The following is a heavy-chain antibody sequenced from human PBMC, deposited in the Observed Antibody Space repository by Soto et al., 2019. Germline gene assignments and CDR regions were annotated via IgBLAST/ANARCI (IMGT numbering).Heavy chain of an antibody. D-gene: IGHD2-21*02. Sequence: YAPTPANPPPTLPLTCTFAGLSLTTFGMGLGWIRQPPGKAMEWLALIYWNDDKRYSPSLKRRLTITNDTSKNLVVLKMTNMYPVDTATYYCVNSRDSSPSDEWGQGTMVTVSS. J-gene: IGHJ4*02. CDR3: VNSRDSSPSDE. V-gene: IGHV2-5*01. CDR2: IYWNDDK. CDR1: GLSLTTFGMG.